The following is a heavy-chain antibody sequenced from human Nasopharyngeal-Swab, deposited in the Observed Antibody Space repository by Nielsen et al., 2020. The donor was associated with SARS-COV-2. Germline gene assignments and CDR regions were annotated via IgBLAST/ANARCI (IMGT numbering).Heavy chain of an antibody. V-gene: IGHV1-46*01. D-gene: IGHD1-26*01. J-gene: IGHJ4*02. Sequence: ASVKVSCKASGYTFTSSHIHWVRQAPGHGLEWMGTINPAGGSTGYPQKFQGRVTMTRDTSTSTVYMELSSLRSDDTAVYYCARAPGIVGSSRWSFDYWGKGTLVTVSS. CDR3: ARAPGIVGSSRWSFDY. CDR2: INPAGGST. CDR1: GYTFTSSH.